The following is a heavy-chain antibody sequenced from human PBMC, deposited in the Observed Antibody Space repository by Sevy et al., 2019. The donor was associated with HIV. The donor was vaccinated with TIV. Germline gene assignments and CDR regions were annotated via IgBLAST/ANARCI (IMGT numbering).Heavy chain of an antibody. CDR1: GFAFRTYA. D-gene: IGHD3-9*01. CDR3: ARVPEWELTSFLSH. V-gene: IGHV3-30-3*01. Sequence: GGSLRLSCAASGFAFRTYAFHWVRQAPGRGLEWVGLMSSNGDNALYANSVRGRFTISRDDSMNTLYLELNNLTPDDTAVYYCARVPEWELTSFLSHWGQGTLVTVSS. CDR2: MSSNGDNA. J-gene: IGHJ4*02.